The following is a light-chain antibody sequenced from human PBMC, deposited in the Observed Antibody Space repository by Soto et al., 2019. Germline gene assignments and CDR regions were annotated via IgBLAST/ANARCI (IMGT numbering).Light chain of an antibody. V-gene: IGKV3-15*01. Sequence: EIVMTQSPATLSVSPGERATLSCRASQSVSSNLAWYQQKPGQAPRLLIYGASTRGTGIPARFSGSGSGTELHLTISSLQSEDFAVYYCQRYNDWPLTFGQGTKVEIK. CDR1: QSVSSN. CDR2: GAS. J-gene: IGKJ1*01. CDR3: QRYNDWPLT.